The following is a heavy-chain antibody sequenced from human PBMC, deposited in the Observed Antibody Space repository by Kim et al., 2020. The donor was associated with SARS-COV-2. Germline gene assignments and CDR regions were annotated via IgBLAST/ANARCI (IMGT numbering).Heavy chain of an antibody. Sequence: ASVKVSCKASGYTFTDYDINWVRQATGQGLEWMGWMNPNNGNTGYAQRFQGRVTMTRNTSINTAYMELSSLKSEDTAVYYCATHMSPYHYAFDFWAQGTVVTVSS. CDR1: GYTFTDYD. CDR2: MNPNNGNT. CDR3: ATHMSPYHYAFDF. D-gene: IGHD3-16*01. V-gene: IGHV1-8*01. J-gene: IGHJ3*01.